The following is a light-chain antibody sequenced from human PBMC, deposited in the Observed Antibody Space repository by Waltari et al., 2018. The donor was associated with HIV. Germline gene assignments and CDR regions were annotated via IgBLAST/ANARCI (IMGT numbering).Light chain of an antibody. Sequence: EIVLTQSPATLSLSPGERDTISCRASQSISSYLAWYQQKPGQAPRLLIYDASNRATGIPARFSGSGSATDFTLTISSLEPEDFAVYYCQHRSSWPRGTFGQGTKLEIK. J-gene: IGKJ2*01. CDR2: DAS. CDR3: QHRSSWPRGT. V-gene: IGKV3-11*01. CDR1: QSISSY.